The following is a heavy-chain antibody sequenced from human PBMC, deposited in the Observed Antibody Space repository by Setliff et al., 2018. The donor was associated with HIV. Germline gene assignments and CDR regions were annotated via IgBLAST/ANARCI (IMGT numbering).Heavy chain of an antibody. Sequence: SETLSLTCSVSGGSVGSGSYYWSWIRQSPGKGLEWLGYIYYSGSTTYNPSLKSRVTISIDTSKNQFSLKLRSVTAADTAVYYCAKIQNPQGYYYDSSGYYPHPGSPDYWGQGTLVTVSS. V-gene: IGHV4-61*01. CDR1: GGSVGSGSYY. CDR3: AKIQNPQGYYYDSSGYYPHPGSPDY. D-gene: IGHD3-22*01. J-gene: IGHJ4*02. CDR2: IYYSGST.